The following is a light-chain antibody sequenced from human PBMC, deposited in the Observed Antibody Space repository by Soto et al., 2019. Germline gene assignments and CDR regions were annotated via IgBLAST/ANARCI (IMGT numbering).Light chain of an antibody. V-gene: IGLV2-8*01. CDR3: SSYAGSSNV. Sequence: QSALTQAPSACGCPGQSVAISCTGTSSDVGGYNYVSWYQQHPGKAPKLMIYEVNKRPSGVPDRFSGSKSGNMASLTVSGLQAEDEADYYCSSYAGSSNVFGTGTKVTVL. CDR2: EVN. J-gene: IGLJ1*01. CDR1: SSDVGGYNY.